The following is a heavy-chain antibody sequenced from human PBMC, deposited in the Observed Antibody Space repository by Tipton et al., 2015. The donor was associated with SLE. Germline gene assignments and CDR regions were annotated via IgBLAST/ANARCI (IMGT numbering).Heavy chain of an antibody. V-gene: IGHV4-59*12. Sequence: TLSLTCTVSGGSINSYYWSWIRQPPGKGLEWIGYIYYAGSTNYNPSLKSRVTISVDTSKNQFSLKLTSVTAADTAVYYCARGVAGYYFYYYMDVWGKGTTVTISS. D-gene: IGHD3-10*01. CDR3: ARGVAGYYFYYYMDV. CDR2: IYYAGST. CDR1: GGSINSYY. J-gene: IGHJ6*03.